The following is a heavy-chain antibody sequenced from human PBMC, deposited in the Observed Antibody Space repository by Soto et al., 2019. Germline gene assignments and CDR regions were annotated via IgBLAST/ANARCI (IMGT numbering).Heavy chain of an antibody. CDR1: GFTFSSYA. Sequence: GGSLRFSWAASGFTFSSYAMHWVRQAPGKGLEWVAVISYDGSNKYYADSVKGRFTISRDNSKNTLYLQMNSLRAEDTSAYYCAKDEPERHDILTGCAPPLYYYYYGIGGWGQRTTGAVAS. CDR3: AKDEPERHDILTGCAPPLYYYYYGIGG. J-gene: IGHJ6*02. V-gene: IGHV3-30-3*01. D-gene: IGHD3-9*01. CDR2: ISYDGSNK.